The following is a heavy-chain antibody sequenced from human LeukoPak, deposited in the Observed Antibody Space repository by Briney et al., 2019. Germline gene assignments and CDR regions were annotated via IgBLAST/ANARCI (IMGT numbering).Heavy chain of an antibody. CDR1: GFTFSDYY. CDR3: ARDRTAAAGAYFDY. CDR2: ISSSGSTI. D-gene: IGHD6-13*01. J-gene: IGHJ4*02. Sequence: GGSLRLSCAASGFTFSDYYMSWIRQAPGKGLEWVSYISSSGSTIYYPDSVKGRFTISRDNAKNSLYLQMNSLRVEDTAVYYCARDRTAAAGAYFDYWGQGTLVTVSS. V-gene: IGHV3-11*01.